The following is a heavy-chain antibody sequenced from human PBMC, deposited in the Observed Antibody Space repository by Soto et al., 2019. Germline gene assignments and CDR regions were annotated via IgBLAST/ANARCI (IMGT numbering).Heavy chain of an antibody. J-gene: IGHJ6*02. V-gene: IGHV3-30-3*01. CDR2: ISYDGSNK. D-gene: IGHD6-25*01. CDR1: GFTFSSYA. CDR3: ARGAANYYGMDV. Sequence: GSLRLSCAASGFTFSSYAMHWVRQAPGKGLEWVAVISYDGSNKYYADSVKGRFTISRDNSKNTLYLQMNSLRAEDTAVYYCARGAANYYGMDVWGQGTTVTVSS.